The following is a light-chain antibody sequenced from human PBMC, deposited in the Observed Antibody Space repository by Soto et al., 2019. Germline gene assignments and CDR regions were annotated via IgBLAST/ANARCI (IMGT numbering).Light chain of an antibody. CDR1: QSISRW. Sequence: DIQMTQSPSTLSASVGDRVVLTCRASQSISRWLAWYQQKPGKAPKLLIYRASTLENGVPSRISGSGSGTDFTLTISNLQPDDFASYYCQQYKSYSPYTFGQGTKVDI. CDR3: QQYKSYSPYT. V-gene: IGKV1-5*03. J-gene: IGKJ2*01. CDR2: RAS.